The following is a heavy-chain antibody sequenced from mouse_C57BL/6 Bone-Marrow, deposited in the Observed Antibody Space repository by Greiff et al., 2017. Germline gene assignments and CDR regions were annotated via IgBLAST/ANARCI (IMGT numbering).Heavy chain of an antibody. CDR2: IYPGGGYT. J-gene: IGHJ4*01. V-gene: IGHV1-63*01. CDR1: GYTFTNYW. Sequence: VKLQQSGAELVRPGTSVKMSCKASGYTFTNYWIGWAKQRPGHGLEWIGDIYPGGGYTNYNEKFKGKATLTADKSSSTAYMQFSSLTSEDSAIXYCARWSYYAMDYWGQGTSVTVSS. CDR3: ARWSYYAMDY.